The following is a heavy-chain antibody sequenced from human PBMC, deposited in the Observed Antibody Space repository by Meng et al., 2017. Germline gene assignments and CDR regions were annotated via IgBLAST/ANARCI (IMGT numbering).Heavy chain of an antibody. CDR1: GGSVGSGNYY. V-gene: IGHV4-61*01. CDR3: ARDVGGDYETLFDY. D-gene: IGHD4-17*01. Sequence: QVQLTGSGPGLVRPSETLSLTCTGSGGSVGSGNYYWSWIRQPPGKGLEWIGYIVYSGSTTYNPSLKTRVTISVDTSKNQFSLKLTSVTAADTAVYFCARDVGGDYETLFDYWGQGTLVTVSS. CDR2: IVYSGST. J-gene: IGHJ4*02.